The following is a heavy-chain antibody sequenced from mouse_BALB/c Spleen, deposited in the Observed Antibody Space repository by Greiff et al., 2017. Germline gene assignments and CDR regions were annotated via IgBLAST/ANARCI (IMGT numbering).Heavy chain of an antibody. V-gene: IGHV1-42*01. CDR2: INPSTGGT. Sequence: EVKLMESGPELVKTGASVKISCKASGYSFTDYYMHWVKQSPEKSFEWIGEINPSTGGTSYNQKFKGKATLTVDKSSSTAYMQLKSLTSEDSAVYYCARHGNYSAWFAYWGQGTLVTVSA. D-gene: IGHD2-1*01. CDR3: ARHGNYSAWFAY. J-gene: IGHJ3*01. CDR1: GYSFTDYY.